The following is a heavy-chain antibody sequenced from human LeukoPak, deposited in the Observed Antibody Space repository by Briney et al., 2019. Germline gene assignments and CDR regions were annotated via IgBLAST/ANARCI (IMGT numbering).Heavy chain of an antibody. Sequence: SETLSLTCTVSGGSVNTGRYYWSWIRQPPGKGLEWIGYVYYSGSTNSNPSLKSRVTISVDTTKNQFSLKLSSVTAADTAVYYCAGGAAGTRDYWGQGTLVTVSS. D-gene: IGHD6-13*01. CDR2: VYYSGST. V-gene: IGHV4-61*01. CDR3: AGGAAGTRDY. J-gene: IGHJ4*02. CDR1: GGSVNTGRYY.